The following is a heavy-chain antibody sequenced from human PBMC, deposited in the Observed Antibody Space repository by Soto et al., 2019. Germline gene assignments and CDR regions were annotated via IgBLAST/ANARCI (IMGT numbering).Heavy chain of an antibody. V-gene: IGHV1-69*02. D-gene: IGHD2-15*01. Sequence: QVQLVQSGAEVKKPGSSVKVSCKASGGTFSSYTISWVRQAPGQGLEWMGRIIPILGIANYAQKFQGRVMITADKSTSTAYMELSSLRSEDTAVYYCARGDCSGGSCYPLAAFDIWGQGTMVTVSS. CDR2: IIPILGIA. CDR1: GGTFSSYT. CDR3: ARGDCSGGSCYPLAAFDI. J-gene: IGHJ3*02.